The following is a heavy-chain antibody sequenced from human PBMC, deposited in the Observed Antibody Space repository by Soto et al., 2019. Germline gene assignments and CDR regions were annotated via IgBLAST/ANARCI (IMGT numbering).Heavy chain of an antibody. CDR1: GFTFADYS. CDR2: GGPEGNIS. D-gene: IGHD3-16*02. CDR3: ARLSRVTFIVA. V-gene: IGHV1-46*01. J-gene: IGHJ5*02. Sequence: VKLVQSGAEVKSPGTSVKLSCQTSGFTFADYSIHWVRQAPGQGLEYMGAGGPEGNISGSPVNAQGRLSMTRDASTSTVYMELNNLRSEDTAVYYCARLSRVTFIVAWGQGTLVTVSS.